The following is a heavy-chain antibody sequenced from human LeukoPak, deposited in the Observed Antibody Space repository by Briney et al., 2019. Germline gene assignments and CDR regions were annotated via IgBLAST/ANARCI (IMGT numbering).Heavy chain of an antibody. CDR2: FDPEDGET. CDR1: GYTLTELS. J-gene: IGHJ5*02. V-gene: IGHV1-24*01. D-gene: IGHD1-26*01. Sequence: ASVKVSCKVSGYTLTELSMHWVRQAPGKGLEWMGGFDPEDGETIYAQKFQGRVTMTEDTSTDTAYMELSSLRSEDAAVYYCAAQWELRGNWFDPWGQGTLVTVSS. CDR3: AAQWELRGNWFDP.